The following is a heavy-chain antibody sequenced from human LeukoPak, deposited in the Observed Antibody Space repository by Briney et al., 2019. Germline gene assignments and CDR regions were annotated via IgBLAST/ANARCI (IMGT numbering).Heavy chain of an antibody. CDR3: ARTPPLAYCGGDCFPDY. Sequence: GASVKVSCKASGGTFSSYAISWVRQAPGQGLEWMGRIIPILGIANYAQKFQGRVTITADKSTSTAYMELSRLRSDDTAVYYCARTPPLAYCGGDCFPDYWGQGTLVTVSS. J-gene: IGHJ4*02. V-gene: IGHV1-69*04. CDR2: IIPILGIA. CDR1: GGTFSSYA. D-gene: IGHD2-21*02.